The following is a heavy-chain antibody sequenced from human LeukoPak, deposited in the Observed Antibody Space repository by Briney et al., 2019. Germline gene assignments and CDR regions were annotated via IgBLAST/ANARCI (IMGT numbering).Heavy chain of an antibody. J-gene: IGHJ4*02. CDR1: GGTFGSYA. CDR3: ARESGYSYGVGLYSSGWFPRDY. V-gene: IGHV1-69*05. D-gene: IGHD6-19*01. Sequence: AASVKVSCKASGGTFGSYAISWVRQAPGQGLEWMGRIIPIFGTANYAQKFQGRVTITTDESTSTAYMELSRLRSEDTAVYYCARESGYSYGVGLYSSGWFPRDYWGQGTLVTVSS. CDR2: IIPIFGTA.